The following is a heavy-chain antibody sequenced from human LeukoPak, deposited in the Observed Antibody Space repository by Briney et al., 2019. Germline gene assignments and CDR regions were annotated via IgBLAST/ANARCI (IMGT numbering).Heavy chain of an antibody. V-gene: IGHV3-30*01. CDR1: GFTFRSYA. D-gene: IGHD3-10*01. J-gene: IGHJ4*02. CDR3: ARDWDEPYGSGEISFDY. CDR2: ISYDGSNK. Sequence: GGSLRLSCAASGFTFRSYAMHWVRQAPGKGLEWVAVISYDGSNKYYADSVKGRFTISRDNSKNTLYLQMNSLRAEDTAVYYCARDWDEPYGSGEISFDYWGQGTLVTVSS.